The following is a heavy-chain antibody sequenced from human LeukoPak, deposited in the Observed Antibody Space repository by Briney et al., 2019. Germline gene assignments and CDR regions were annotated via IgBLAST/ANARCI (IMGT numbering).Heavy chain of an antibody. V-gene: IGHV3-48*01. CDR3: AREMYYAGPGSVDY. CDR1: GFTFSSYS. D-gene: IGHD3-3*01. Sequence: PGGSLRLSCAASGFTFSSYSMNWVRQAPGKGLEWVSYISSSSSTIYYADSVKGRFTISRDNAKNSLYLQMNSLRAEDTAVYYCAREMYYAGPGSVDYWGQGTLVTVSS. CDR2: ISSSSSTI. J-gene: IGHJ4*02.